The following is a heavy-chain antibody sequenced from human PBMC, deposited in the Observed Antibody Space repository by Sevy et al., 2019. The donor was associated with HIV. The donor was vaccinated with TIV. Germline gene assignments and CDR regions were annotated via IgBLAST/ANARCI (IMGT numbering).Heavy chain of an antibody. CDR1: GFTFNSFS. CDR3: ALERLSSNVAEYFQN. V-gene: IGHV3-30*01. D-gene: IGHD1-1*01. CDR2: ISFDGADD. J-gene: IGHJ1*01. Sequence: GGYLRLSCAASGFTFNSFSMHWVRQAPDKGLEWVATISFDGADDHYADSVKGRFTISRDNSRNSLYLQMNSLRSEDSALPCCALERLSSNVAEYFQNWGQGTLVTVSS.